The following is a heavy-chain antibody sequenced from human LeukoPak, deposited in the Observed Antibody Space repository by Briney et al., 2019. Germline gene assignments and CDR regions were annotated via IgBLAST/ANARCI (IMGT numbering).Heavy chain of an antibody. CDR1: GGTFSSYA. D-gene: IGHD2-15*01. V-gene: IGHV1-8*02. CDR3: ARGRWPNGAFDI. Sequence: GASVKVSCKASGGTFSSYAISWVRQAPGQGLEWMGWMNPNSGNTGYAQKFQGRVTMTRNTSISTAYMELSSLRSEDTAVYYCARGRWPNGAFDIWGQGTMVTVSS. CDR2: MNPNSGNT. J-gene: IGHJ3*02.